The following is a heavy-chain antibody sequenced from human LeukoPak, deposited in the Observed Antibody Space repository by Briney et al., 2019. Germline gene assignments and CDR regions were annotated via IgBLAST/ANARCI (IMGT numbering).Heavy chain of an antibody. V-gene: IGHV3-48*01. J-gene: IGHJ4*02. D-gene: IGHD4-17*01. CDR1: EFSVGSNY. Sequence: SGGSLRLSCAASEFSVGSNYMTWVRQAPGKGLEWVSYISSSGSIIYYADSVKGRFTISRDNSKNTLNLQMNSLRAEDTAVYYCAKTFGDYGYFDYWGQGTLVTVSS. CDR2: ISSSGSII. CDR3: AKTFGDYGYFDY.